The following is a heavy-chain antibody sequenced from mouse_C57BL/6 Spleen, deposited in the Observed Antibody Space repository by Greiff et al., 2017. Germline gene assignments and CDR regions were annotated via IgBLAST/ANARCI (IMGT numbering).Heavy chain of an antibody. CDR2: INYDGSST. J-gene: IGHJ3*01. D-gene: IGHD2-5*01. V-gene: IGHV5-16*01. CDR3: ARGGAYYSNYGPAWFAY. Sequence: EVQLVESEGGLVQPGSSMKLSCTASGFTFSDYYMAWVRQVPEKGLEWVANINYDGSSTYYLDSLKSRFIISRDNAKNILYLQMSSLKSEDTATYYCARGGAYYSNYGPAWFAYWGQGTLVTVSA. CDR1: GFTFSDYY.